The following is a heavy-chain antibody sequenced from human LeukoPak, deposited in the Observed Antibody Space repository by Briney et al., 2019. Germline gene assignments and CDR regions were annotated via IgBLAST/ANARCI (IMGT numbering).Heavy chain of an antibody. CDR3: ARTYYDILTGYNPYFDY. CDR1: GYSISNNFY. J-gene: IGHJ4*02. Sequence: PSETLSLTCTVSGYSISNNFYWAWIRQSPGKGLEWIVSINHSWSTYYNPSLKSRVTISVDTSKNQFSLKLTSVTAADTAVYYCARTYYDILTGYNPYFDYWGQGILVTVSS. D-gene: IGHD3-9*01. V-gene: IGHV4-38-2*02. CDR2: INHSWST.